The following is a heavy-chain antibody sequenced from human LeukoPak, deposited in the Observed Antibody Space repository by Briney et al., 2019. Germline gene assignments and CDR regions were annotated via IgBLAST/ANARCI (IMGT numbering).Heavy chain of an antibody. V-gene: IGHV3-30*18. CDR2: ISYDGSNE. Sequence: GGSLRLSCAASGFTFSSYAIHWVRQAPGKGLEWVTVISYDGSNEYYADSVKGRFTISRDNSKNTLYLQMNSLRAEDTAVYYCAKGGGSYYGAFDIWGQGTMVTVSS. J-gene: IGHJ3*02. D-gene: IGHD1-26*01. CDR3: AKGGGSYYGAFDI. CDR1: GFTFSSYA.